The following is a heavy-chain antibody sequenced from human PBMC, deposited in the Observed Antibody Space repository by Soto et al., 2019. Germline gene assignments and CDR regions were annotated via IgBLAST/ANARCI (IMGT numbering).Heavy chain of an antibody. J-gene: IGHJ4*02. CDR3: ARDLDCSSTSCYTYLDY. D-gene: IGHD2-2*01. Sequence: RASVKVSCKASGGTFSSYAISWVRRAPGQGLEWMGGIIPIFGTANYAQKFQGRVTITADKSTSTAYMELSSLRSEDTAVYYCARDLDCSSTSCYTYLDYWGQGTLVTVSS. CDR2: IIPIFGTA. V-gene: IGHV1-69*06. CDR1: GGTFSSYA.